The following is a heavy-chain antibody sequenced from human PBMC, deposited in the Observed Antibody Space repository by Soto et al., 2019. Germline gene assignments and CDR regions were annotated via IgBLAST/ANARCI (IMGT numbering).Heavy chain of an antibody. CDR2: IIPTFGTP. V-gene: IGHV1-69*12. D-gene: IGHD4-17*01. CDR3: ARGATVTDAFDI. J-gene: IGHJ3*02. Sequence: QVQLVQSGAEVKKPGSSVKVSCKTSGGTFSSYTVTWVRQAPGQGLEWMGGIIPTFGTPKYAQKFQGRVTITGDESTSTAYVELSSLRSEDTAVYFCARGATVTDAFDIWGQGTMVTVSS. CDR1: GGTFSSYT.